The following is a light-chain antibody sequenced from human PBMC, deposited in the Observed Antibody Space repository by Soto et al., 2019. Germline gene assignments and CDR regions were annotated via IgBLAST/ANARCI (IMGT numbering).Light chain of an antibody. J-gene: IGLJ2*01. CDR1: SSNIGAGYV. V-gene: IGLV1-40*01. CDR2: GNS. CDR3: QSYDSSLSGSV. Sequence: QSVLTQPPSVSGAPGQRVTISCTGSSSNIGAGYVVHWYQQLPGTAPKLPIYGNSNRPSGVPDRFSGSKSGTSASLAITGLQAEDEADYYCQSYDSSLSGSVFGGGTQLTVL.